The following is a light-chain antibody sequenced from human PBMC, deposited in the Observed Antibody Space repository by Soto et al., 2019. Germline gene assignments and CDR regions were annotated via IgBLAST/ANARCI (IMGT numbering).Light chain of an antibody. Sequence: LTKPASVSGSPGQSITISCTGTSSDVGGYNYVSWYQQHPGKAPKLMIYDVSNRPSGVSNRFSGSKSGNTASLTISGLQAEDEADYYCSSYTSSSTLYVFGTGTKVTVL. V-gene: IGLV2-14*01. CDR3: SSYTSSSTLYV. J-gene: IGLJ1*01. CDR1: SSDVGGYNY. CDR2: DVS.